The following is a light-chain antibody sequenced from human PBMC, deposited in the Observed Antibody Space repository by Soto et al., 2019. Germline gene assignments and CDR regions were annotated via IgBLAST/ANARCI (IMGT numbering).Light chain of an antibody. J-gene: IGLJ1*01. V-gene: IGLV1-44*01. CDR3: VSFTSSTTYV. CDR2: STS. Sequence: QSVLTQPPSASGTPGQRVTISCSGGSSNIGTNTVNWYQQLPGTSPKLLIYSTSQRPSGVPDRFSGSKSGTSASLAISGLQSEDEADYYCVSFTSSTTYVFGSGTKVTVL. CDR1: SSNIGTNT.